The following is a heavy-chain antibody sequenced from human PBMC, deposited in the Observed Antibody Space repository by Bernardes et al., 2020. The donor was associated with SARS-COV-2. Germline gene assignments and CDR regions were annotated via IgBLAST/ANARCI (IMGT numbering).Heavy chain of an antibody. CDR3: AREPGYTSSCCDYFDY. CDR2: INTGNGHT. CDR1: EYTFTYYN. Sequence: ASVKVSCKASEYTFTYYNLHWVRQAPGERLEWMGWINTGNGHTKYSQKFHDRVILTRDTSASTAYMELSSLRSEDTAVYYCAREPGYTSSCCDYFDYWGQGTLVTVSS. V-gene: IGHV1-3*04. J-gene: IGHJ4*02. D-gene: IGHD6-13*01.